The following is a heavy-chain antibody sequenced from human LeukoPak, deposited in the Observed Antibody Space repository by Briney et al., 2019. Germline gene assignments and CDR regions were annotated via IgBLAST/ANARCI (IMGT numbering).Heavy chain of an antibody. CDR1: GGSFSGYY. CDR3: ARLRYFDWLRDTIFDY. V-gene: IGHV4-34*01. D-gene: IGHD3-9*01. Sequence: SETLSLTCAVYGGSFSGYYWSWIRQPPGKGLEWIGEINHSGSTNNNPSLKSRVTISVDTSKNQFSLKLSSVTAADTAVYYCARLRYFDWLRDTIFDYWGQGTLVTVSS. J-gene: IGHJ4*02. CDR2: INHSGST.